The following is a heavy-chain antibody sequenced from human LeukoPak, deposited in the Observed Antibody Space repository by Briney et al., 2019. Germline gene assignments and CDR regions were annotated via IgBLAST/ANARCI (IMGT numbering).Heavy chain of an antibody. CDR1: GFTFSSYG. J-gene: IGHJ6*02. D-gene: IGHD3-9*01. V-gene: IGHV3-33*08. CDR2: IWYDGSNK. CDR3: ARGARYFDSYYYGMDV. Sequence: GGSLRLSCAASGFTFSSYGMHWVRQAPGKGLEWVAVIWYDGSNKYYADSVKGRFTISRDNSKNTLYLQMNSLRAEDTAVYYCARGARYFDSYYYGMDVWGQGTTVTVSS.